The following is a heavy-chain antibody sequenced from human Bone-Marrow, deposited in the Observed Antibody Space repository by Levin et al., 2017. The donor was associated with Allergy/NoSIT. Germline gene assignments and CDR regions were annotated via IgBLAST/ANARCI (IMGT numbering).Heavy chain of an antibody. CDR1: GFTFSSYA. Sequence: PGGSLRLSCAASGFTFSSYAMSWVRQAPGKGLEWVSGIRSSGGSTYYADSVKGRFTISRDNSNNTLYLQMNSLRAEDTAVYYCAKDIISSARYFDYWGQGTLVTVSS. CDR2: IRSSGGST. D-gene: IGHD6-6*01. CDR3: AKDIISSARYFDY. J-gene: IGHJ4*02. V-gene: IGHV3-23*01.